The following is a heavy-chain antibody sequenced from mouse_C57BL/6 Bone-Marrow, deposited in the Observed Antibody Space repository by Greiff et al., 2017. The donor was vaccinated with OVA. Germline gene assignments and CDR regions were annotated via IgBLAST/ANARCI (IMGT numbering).Heavy chain of an antibody. D-gene: IGHD2-3*01. V-gene: IGHV1-26*01. J-gene: IGHJ4*01. CDR3: ARRGGGYYVYYAMDY. CDR2: INPNNGGT. CDR1: GYTFTDYY. Sequence: EVQLQQSGPELVKPGASVKISCKASGYTFTDYYMNWVKQSHGKSLEWIGDINPNNGGTSYNQKFKGKATLTVDKSSSTAYMELRSLTSEDSAVYYCARRGGGYYVYYAMDYWGQGTSVTVSS.